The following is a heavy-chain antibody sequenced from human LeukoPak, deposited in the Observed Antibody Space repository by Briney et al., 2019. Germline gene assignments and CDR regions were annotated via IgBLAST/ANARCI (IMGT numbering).Heavy chain of an antibody. CDR3: ARALSVRYSSGWYAP. CDR1: GGSFSGYY. J-gene: IGHJ5*02. D-gene: IGHD6-19*01. CDR2: INHSGST. V-gene: IGHV4-34*01. Sequence: SETLSLTCAVYGGSFSGYYWSWIRQPPGKGLEWIGEINHSGSTNYNPSLKSRVTISVDTSKNQFSLKLGSVTAADTAVYYCARALSVRYSSGWYAPWGQGTLVTVSS.